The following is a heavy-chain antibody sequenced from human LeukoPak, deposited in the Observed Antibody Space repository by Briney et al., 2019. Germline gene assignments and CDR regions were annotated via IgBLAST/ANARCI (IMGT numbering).Heavy chain of an antibody. J-gene: IGHJ3*02. CDR3: ASQLLYDAFDI. V-gene: IGHV3-23*01. D-gene: IGHD2-2*01. CDR1: GFTFSSYA. CDR2: ISGSSGST. Sequence: PGGSLRLSCAASGFTFSSYAMSWVRQAPGKGLEWVSGISGSSGSTFYADSVEGRFTISRDNSKNTLFLQMNSLRDEDTAVYYCASQLLYDAFDIWGQGTMVTVSS.